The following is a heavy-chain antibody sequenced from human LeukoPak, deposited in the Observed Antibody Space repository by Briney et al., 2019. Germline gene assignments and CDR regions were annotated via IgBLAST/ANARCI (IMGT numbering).Heavy chain of an antibody. V-gene: IGHV2-5*02. CDR3: AHRPSKWFHRSGCFDY. J-gene: IGHJ4*02. CDR2: IYWDDDK. CDR1: GFSLSTSGVG. D-gene: IGHD5-12*01. Sequence: SGPALVKPTQTLTLTCTFSGFSLSTSGVGVGWIRQPPGKALEWLALIYWDDDKRYSPSLRSRLTITKDTSKNQVVLTLTNMDPADTATYYCAHRPSKWFHRSGCFDYWGQGTLVTVSS.